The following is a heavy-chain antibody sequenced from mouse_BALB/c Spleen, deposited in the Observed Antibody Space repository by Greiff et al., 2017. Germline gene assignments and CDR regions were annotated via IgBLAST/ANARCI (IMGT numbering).Heavy chain of an antibody. V-gene: IGHV14-3*02. CDR2: IDPANGNT. Sequence: VQLQQSGAELVQPGASVKLSCTASGFNIKDTYMHWVKQRPEQGLEWIGRIDPANGNTKYDPKFQGKATITADTSSNTAYLQLSSLTSEDTAVYYGARGDYGYGNAMDYWGQGTSVTVSS. D-gene: IGHD1-2*01. CDR1: GFNIKDTY. CDR3: ARGDYGYGNAMDY. J-gene: IGHJ4*01.